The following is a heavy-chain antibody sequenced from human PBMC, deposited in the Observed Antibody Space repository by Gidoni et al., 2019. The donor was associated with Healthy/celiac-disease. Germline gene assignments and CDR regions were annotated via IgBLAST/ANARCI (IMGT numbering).Heavy chain of an antibody. CDR3: ASGAAGLLFDY. V-gene: IGHV4-59*01. CDR2: IYYSGST. D-gene: IGHD6-13*01. J-gene: IGHJ4*02. CDR1: GGSISSYY. Sequence: QVHLQESGPGLVKPSATLSLTLTVSGGSISSYYWSCIRQPPGKGLEWIGDIYYSGSTNYNPSLKSRVTISVDTSKNQFSLKLSSVTAADTAVYDCASGAAGLLFDYWGQGTLVTVSS.